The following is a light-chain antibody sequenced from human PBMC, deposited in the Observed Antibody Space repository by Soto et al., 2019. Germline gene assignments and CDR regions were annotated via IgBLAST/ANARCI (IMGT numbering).Light chain of an antibody. V-gene: IGKV3-20*01. J-gene: IGKJ1*01. Sequence: EIVMTQSPATLSVSPGERVSLSCRASQSIYDKLAWYQQKPGQAPRLLIYGASTRATGIPDRFSGSGSGTDFTLTISRLEPEDSAVYYCQQYGSSPTWTFGQGTKVDIK. CDR3: QQYGSSPTWT. CDR2: GAS. CDR1: QSIYDK.